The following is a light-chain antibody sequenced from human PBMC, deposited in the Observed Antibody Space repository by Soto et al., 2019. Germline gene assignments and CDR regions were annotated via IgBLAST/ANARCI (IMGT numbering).Light chain of an antibody. CDR3: CSYAGSSTYVV. V-gene: IGLV2-23*02. Sequence: QSALTQSASVSGSPGQSITISCTGSSRDVGNYNLVSWYQQHPGKAPKLMIYEVSKRPSGVANRFSGSKSGNTASLTISGLLAEDEADYYCCSYAGSSTYVVFGGGTKLTVL. J-gene: IGLJ2*01. CDR1: SRDVGNYNL. CDR2: EVS.